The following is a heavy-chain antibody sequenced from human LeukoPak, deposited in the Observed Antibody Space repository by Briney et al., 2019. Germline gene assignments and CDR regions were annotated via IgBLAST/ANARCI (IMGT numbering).Heavy chain of an antibody. CDR1: GFTFSSYA. CDR3: AKVKIKQLALLN. D-gene: IGHD6-13*01. Sequence: GGSLRLSCAASGFTFSSYAMSWVHQAPGKGLEWVSAISGSGGSTYYADSVKGRFTISRDNSKNTLYLQMNSLRAEDTAVYYCAKVKIKQLALLNWGQGTLVTVSS. V-gene: IGHV3-23*01. CDR2: ISGSGGST. J-gene: IGHJ4*02.